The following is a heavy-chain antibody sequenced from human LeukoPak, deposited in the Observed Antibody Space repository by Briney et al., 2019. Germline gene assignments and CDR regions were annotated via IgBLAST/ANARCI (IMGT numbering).Heavy chain of an antibody. V-gene: IGHV1-8*01. Sequence: ASVTVSCKASGYTFTSYDTNWVRQATGQGLEWMGWMNPNSGNTGYAQKFQGRVTMTRNTSISTAYMELSSLRSEDTAVYYCARSRIVVVPAAIRTYSGSYDAFDIWGHGTMVTVSS. D-gene: IGHD2-2*02. CDR2: MNPNSGNT. CDR3: ARSRIVVVPAAIRTYSGSYDAFDI. CDR1: GYTFTSYD. J-gene: IGHJ3*02.